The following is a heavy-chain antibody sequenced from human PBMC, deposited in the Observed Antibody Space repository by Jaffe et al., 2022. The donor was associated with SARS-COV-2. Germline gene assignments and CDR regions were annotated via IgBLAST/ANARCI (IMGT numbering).Heavy chain of an antibody. Sequence: EVQLLESGGDLVQPGGSLRLSCAASGFTFSTYAMTWVRQAPGKGLEWVSTIHPTSDSTFYADSVKGRFTVSRDNYENTLFLQMNSLRAEDTALYYCAKALQRLDSNSWYLNFGDWGQGTLVTVSS. D-gene: IGHD6-13*01. J-gene: IGHJ4*02. V-gene: IGHV3-23*01. CDR2: IHPTSDST. CDR3: AKALQRLDSNSWYLNFGD. CDR1: GFTFSTYA.